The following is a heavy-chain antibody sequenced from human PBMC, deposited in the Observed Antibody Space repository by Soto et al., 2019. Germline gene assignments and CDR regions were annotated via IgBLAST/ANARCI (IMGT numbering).Heavy chain of an antibody. CDR1: GFTFSGYG. J-gene: IGHJ4*02. CDR2: IWYDGSNK. Sequence: QVQLVESGGGVVQPGRSLRLSCAASGFTFSGYGMHWVRQAPGKGLEWVAVIWYDGSNKYYADSVKGRFTISRDNSKNTLYLQMNSLRAEDTAVYYCARIMCGGDCYDFDYWGQGTLVTVSS. V-gene: IGHV3-33*01. D-gene: IGHD2-21*02. CDR3: ARIMCGGDCYDFDY.